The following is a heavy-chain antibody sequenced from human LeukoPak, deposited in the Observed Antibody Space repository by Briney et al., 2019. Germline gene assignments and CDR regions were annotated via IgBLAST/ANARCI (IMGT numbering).Heavy chain of an antibody. Sequence: VGSLRLSCAASGFTVSDTYMHWVRQPPGKGVEWVSTIYRAGTTYYADSVKGRFTISRESSRNTFYLQMTGLSAEDTDVYYCARDLLFNGGLIYLWGQGTLVTVSS. CDR3: ARDLLFNGGLIYL. D-gene: IGHD3-10*01. J-gene: IGHJ4*02. CDR2: IYRAGTT. CDR1: GFTVSDTY. V-gene: IGHV3-66*01.